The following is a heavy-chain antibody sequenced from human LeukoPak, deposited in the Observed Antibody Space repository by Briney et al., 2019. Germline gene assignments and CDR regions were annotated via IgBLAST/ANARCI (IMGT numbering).Heavy chain of an antibody. V-gene: IGHV3-21*01. Sequence: GGSLRLSCAASGFTFSSYSMNWVRQAPGKGLEWVSSIGSANSYIYYTDSLKGRFTISRDNAKDSLYLQMNSPRAEDTAVYYCAGASGGNRPFDYWGQGTLVTVSS. CDR1: GFTFSSYS. J-gene: IGHJ4*02. CDR3: AGASGGNRPFDY. D-gene: IGHD1-14*01. CDR2: IGSANSYI.